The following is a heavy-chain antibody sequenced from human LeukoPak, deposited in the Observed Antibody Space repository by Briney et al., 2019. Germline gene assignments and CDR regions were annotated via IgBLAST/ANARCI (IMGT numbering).Heavy chain of an antibody. Sequence: SETLSLTCAVSGGSISSGGYSWSWIRQPPGKGLEWIGYIYYSGSNYNPSLKSRVTISVDTSKNQFSLKLSSVTAADTAVYYCASHILTGYFPVYWGQGTLVTVSS. CDR3: ASHILTGYFPVY. J-gene: IGHJ4*02. V-gene: IGHV4-30-4*07. CDR2: IYYSGS. CDR1: GGSISSGGYS. D-gene: IGHD3-9*01.